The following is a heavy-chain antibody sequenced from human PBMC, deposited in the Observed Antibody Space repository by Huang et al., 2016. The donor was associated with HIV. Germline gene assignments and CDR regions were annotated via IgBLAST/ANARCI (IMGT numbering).Heavy chain of an antibody. Sequence: QVQLQESGPELVKPSETLSLTCTVSGGSISTHYWSWIRQPPGKGLGWIGSIDYSGSTNYSPSLKSRVTILLDTSKNQFSLRVNSVTAADTAMYYCARDHHDFWRGYRRMYFFDHWGQGTLVTVSS. D-gene: IGHD3-3*01. J-gene: IGHJ4*02. CDR1: GGSISTHY. V-gene: IGHV4-59*11. CDR2: IDYSGST. CDR3: ARDHHDFWRGYRRMYFFDH.